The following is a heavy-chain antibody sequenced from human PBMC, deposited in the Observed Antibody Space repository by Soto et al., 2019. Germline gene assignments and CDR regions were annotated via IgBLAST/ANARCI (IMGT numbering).Heavy chain of an antibody. D-gene: IGHD7-27*01. Sequence: QVQLQESGPGLVKPSETLSLTCTVSGGSISNHYWSWIRQPPGKGLEWIGYIYYNGNTNYNPSLKSRVTMSVXXXXXXXXXXXXXXXXXXXXXXXXTRANWYSEYWGQGTLVTVSS. J-gene: IGHJ4*02. CDR2: IYYNGNT. V-gene: IGHV4-59*11. CDR3: TRANWYSEY. CDR1: GGSISNHY.